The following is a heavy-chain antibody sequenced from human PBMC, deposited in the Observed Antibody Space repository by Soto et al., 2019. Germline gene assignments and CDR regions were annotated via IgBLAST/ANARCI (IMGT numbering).Heavy chain of an antibody. V-gene: IGHV5-51*01. CDR3: ARLGQLDISTIYHPRPSALAI. CDR1: GYRFTSYW. Sequence: RKSLNISCNGSGYRFTSYWIGWVRQMPGKGLEWMGIIYPGDSDTRYSPSFQGQVTISADKSISTAYLQWSSLKASDTAMYYCARLGQLDISTIYHPRPSALAISGQRATVPISS. D-gene: IGHD3-9*01. J-gene: IGHJ3*02. CDR2: IYPGDSDT.